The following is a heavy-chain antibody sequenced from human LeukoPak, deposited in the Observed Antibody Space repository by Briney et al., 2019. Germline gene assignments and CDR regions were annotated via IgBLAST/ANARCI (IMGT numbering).Heavy chain of an antibody. Sequence: GASVKVSCKASGYTFTSYAMHWVRQAPGQRLEWMGWINAGNGNTKYSREFQGRVTITRDTSASTAYMELSSLRSEDMAVYYCAREGQQLVRDYYYMDVWGKGTTVTVSS. CDR1: GYTFTSYA. CDR2: INAGNGNT. CDR3: AREGQQLVRDYYYMDV. V-gene: IGHV1-3*03. J-gene: IGHJ6*03. D-gene: IGHD6-6*01.